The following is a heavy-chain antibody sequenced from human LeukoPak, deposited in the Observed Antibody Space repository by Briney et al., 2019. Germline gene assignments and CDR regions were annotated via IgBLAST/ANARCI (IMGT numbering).Heavy chain of an antibody. V-gene: IGHV1-69*13. CDR1: GYTFTGYY. Sequence: ASGKVSCKVSGYTFTGYYMHWVRQAPGQGLEWMGGIIPIFGTANYAQKFQGRVTITADESTSTAYMELSSLRSEDTAVYYCARGGSGYQNWFDPWGQGTLVTVSS. J-gene: IGHJ5*02. CDR3: ARGGSGYQNWFDP. D-gene: IGHD3-22*01. CDR2: IIPIFGTA.